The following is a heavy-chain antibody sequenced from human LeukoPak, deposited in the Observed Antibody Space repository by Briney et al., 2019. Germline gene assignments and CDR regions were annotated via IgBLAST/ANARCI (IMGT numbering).Heavy chain of an antibody. D-gene: IGHD2-15*01. CDR3: AGVYCSGGSCYSLYYYYGMDV. J-gene: IGHJ6*02. Sequence: GGSLRLSCTASGFTFSSYGMHWVRQAPGKGLEWVAVISYDGSNKYYADSVKGRFTISRDNSKNTLYLQMNSLRAEDTAVYYCAGVYCSGGSCYSLYYYYGMDVWGQGTTVTVSS. CDR2: ISYDGSNK. CDR1: GFTFSSYG. V-gene: IGHV3-30*03.